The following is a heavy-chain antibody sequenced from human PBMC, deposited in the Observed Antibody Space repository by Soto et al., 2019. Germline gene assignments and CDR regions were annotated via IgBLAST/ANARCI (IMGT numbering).Heavy chain of an antibody. J-gene: IGHJ3*01. V-gene: IGHV3-49*03. CDR2: IKSKTYGGTI. CDR1: GFTFGDYA. CDR3: TRAIRGVAVTPF. Sequence: EVQLVESGGDLVQPGRSLRLSCTASGFTFGDYAMSWFRQAPGKGLEWISFIKSKTYGGTIEYAASVKGRFTISRDDSKSIAYLQMNSLKTEDTAVYFCTRAIRGVAVTPFWGQGTMVTVSS. D-gene: IGHD6-19*01.